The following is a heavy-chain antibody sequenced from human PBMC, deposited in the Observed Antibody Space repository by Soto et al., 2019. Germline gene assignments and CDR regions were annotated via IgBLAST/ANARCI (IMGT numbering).Heavy chain of an antibody. J-gene: IGHJ4*02. CDR2: ISAHNGNT. D-gene: IGHD1-1*01. V-gene: IGHV1-18*01. Sequence: QVHLVQSGAEVKKPGASVKVSCKCSGYTFTSYGITWVRQAPGQVLEWMGWISAHNGNTNYAQKLQGRVTVTRDTSTSTAYMELRSLRSVDTAVYYCARGRYGDYWGQGALVTVSS. CDR1: GYTFTSYG. CDR3: ARGRYGDY.